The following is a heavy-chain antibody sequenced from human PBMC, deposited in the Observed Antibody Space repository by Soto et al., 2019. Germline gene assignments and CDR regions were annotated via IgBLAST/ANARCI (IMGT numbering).Heavy chain of an antibody. V-gene: IGHV4-34*01. CDR1: RGNLSGTY. J-gene: IGHJ5*02. D-gene: IGHD3-16*01. CDR3: VRIRYQLPSSVLWLDP. Sequence: CATLAVTSPGYRGNLSGTYGTWGSKTPGKGLEWIGEINHVGGTNYNPSLKSRVTMSVDTSQNQFSLRLISVTAADTAMYCCVRIRYQLPSSVLWLDPWGQGTRVTVSS. CDR2: INHVGGT.